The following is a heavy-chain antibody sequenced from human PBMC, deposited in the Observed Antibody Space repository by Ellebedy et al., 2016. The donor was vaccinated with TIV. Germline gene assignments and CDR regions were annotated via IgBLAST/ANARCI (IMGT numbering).Heavy chain of an antibody. D-gene: IGHD4-17*01. CDR1: GFSFRSYW. J-gene: IGHJ5*02. V-gene: IGHV3-7*01. CDR2: LRQDGDAK. CDR3: ARRGSYGDYAVQVNPWFDP. Sequence: GESLKIPCIASGFSFRSYWMSWVRQAPGKRLEWVANLRQDGDAKYYVDSVKGRSTISRDNPKNSLYLQMNGLRAEDTAVYYCARRGSYGDYAVQVNPWFDPWGQGTLVTVSS.